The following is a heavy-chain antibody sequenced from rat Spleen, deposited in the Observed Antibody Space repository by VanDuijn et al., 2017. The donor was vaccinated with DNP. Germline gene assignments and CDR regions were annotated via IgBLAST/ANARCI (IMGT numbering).Heavy chain of an antibody. CDR2: INSAGST. CDR3: ARLYNNYYFDY. Sequence: EVQLQESGPGLVKPSQSLSLTCSVTGYSITSSYRWNWIRKFPGNKLEWMGYINSAGSTNYNPSLKSRISITRDTSKNQFFLQVNSVTTEDTATYYCARLYNNYYFDYWGQGVMVTVSS. CDR1: GYSITSSYR. D-gene: IGHD1-10*01. V-gene: IGHV3-3*01. J-gene: IGHJ2*01.